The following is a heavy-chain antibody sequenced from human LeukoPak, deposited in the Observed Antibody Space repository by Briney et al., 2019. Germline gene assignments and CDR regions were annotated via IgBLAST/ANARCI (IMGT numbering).Heavy chain of an antibody. CDR2: IHPGDSDT. J-gene: IGHJ5*02. CDR3: ARSSSIAAAGRRGWFDP. D-gene: IGHD6-13*01. V-gene: IGHV5-51*01. Sequence: HGESLKISCKGSGYSFTSYWIGWVRQMPGKGLEWMGIIHPGDSDTRYSPSFQGQVTISADKSISTAYLQWSSLKASDTAMYYCARSSSIAAAGRRGWFDPWGQGTLVTVSS. CDR1: GYSFTSYW.